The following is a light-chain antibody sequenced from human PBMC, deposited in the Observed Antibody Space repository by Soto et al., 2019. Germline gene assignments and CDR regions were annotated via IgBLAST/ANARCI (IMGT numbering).Light chain of an antibody. V-gene: IGLV2-11*01. CDR3: CSYAGTYTLV. CDR1: SSDVGDYNY. CDR2: DVT. J-gene: IGLJ2*01. Sequence: QSVLTQPRSVSGSPGQSVTISCTGSSSDVGDYNYVSWYQQHPGKVPKLMIYDVTKRPSGVPGRFSGSKSGNTASLTISGLQAEDEADYYCCSYAGTYTLVFGGGTKLTVL.